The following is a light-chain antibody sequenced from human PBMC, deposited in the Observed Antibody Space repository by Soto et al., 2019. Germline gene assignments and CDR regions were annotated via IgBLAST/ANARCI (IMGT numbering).Light chain of an antibody. V-gene: IGKV1-12*01. CDR1: QDINRW. Sequence: DIQMTQSPSSVSASIGDRVTITCRASQDINRWIVWYQQKPGKAPRLLIYSASTLLIGVPSRFSGSASGTDFTLTISSLQAEDFATYYCQQGSSSPPTFGQGTKVDIK. CDR2: SAS. J-gene: IGKJ1*01. CDR3: QQGSSSPPT.